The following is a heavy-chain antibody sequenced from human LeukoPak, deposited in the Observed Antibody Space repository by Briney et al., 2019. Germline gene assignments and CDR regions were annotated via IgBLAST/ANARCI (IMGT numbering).Heavy chain of an antibody. V-gene: IGHV4-61*02. CDR2: FYTSGST. CDR1: GGSISSSSYY. Sequence: SETLSLTCTVSGGSISSSSYYWGWIRQPAGKGLEWIGRFYTSGSTIYNPSLKSRVTISVDTSKNQFSLKLSSVTAADTAVYYCARGRDGYNFLNRGEYYYFDYWGQGTLVTVSS. D-gene: IGHD5-24*01. J-gene: IGHJ4*02. CDR3: ARGRDGYNFLNRGEYYYFDY.